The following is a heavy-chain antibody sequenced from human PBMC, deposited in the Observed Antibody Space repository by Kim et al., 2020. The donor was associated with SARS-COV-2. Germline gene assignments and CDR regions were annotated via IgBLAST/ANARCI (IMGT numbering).Heavy chain of an antibody. J-gene: IGHJ1*01. CDR3: ARGYSGSYFSYFQH. D-gene: IGHD1-26*01. V-gene: IGHV3-30*01. Sequence: ADSMKGRFTISRDNSKNTLYLQMNSLRAEDTAVYYCARGYSGSYFSYFQHWGQGTLVTVSS.